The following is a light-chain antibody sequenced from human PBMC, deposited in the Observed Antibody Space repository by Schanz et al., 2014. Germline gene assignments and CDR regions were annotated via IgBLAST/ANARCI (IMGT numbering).Light chain of an antibody. J-gene: IGLJ3*02. CDR1: SFNIGNNY. Sequence: QSVLTQPPSVSAAPGQKVTISCSGSSFNIGNNYVSWYQQLPGTAPKIVIYSNNRRPSGVPDRFSGSKSGTSASLAISGLRSEDEADYYCAAWDDSLSGWVFGGGTKLTVL. CDR2: SNN. V-gene: IGLV1-47*02. CDR3: AAWDDSLSGWV.